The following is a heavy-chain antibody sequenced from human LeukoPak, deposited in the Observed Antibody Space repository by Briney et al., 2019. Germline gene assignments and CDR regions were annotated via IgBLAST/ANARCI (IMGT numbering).Heavy chain of an antibody. CDR1: GGSFSGYY. J-gene: IGHJ4*02. CDR2: INHSGST. V-gene: IGHV4-34*10. CDR3: ARAPYSSSQLNFDY. Sequence: SETLSLTCAVYGGSFSGYYWSWIRQPPGKGLGWIGEINHSGSTNYNPSLKSRLTISVDTSKNQFFLTLSSVTAADTAVYYCARAPYSSSQLNFDYWGQGTLVTVSS. D-gene: IGHD6-13*01.